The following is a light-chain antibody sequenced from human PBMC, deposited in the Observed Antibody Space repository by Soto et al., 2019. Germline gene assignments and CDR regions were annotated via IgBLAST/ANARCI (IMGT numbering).Light chain of an antibody. CDR1: QSVLCNSDNNNY. J-gene: IGKJ4*01. CDR3: EKYNSAPLT. V-gene: IGKV4-1*01. Sequence: DIVVTQSPYSLAVFLCERATINGKSSQSVLCNSDNNNYLAWYQQKPGQPPKVLIYWASTRESGVPDRFSGSGSGTDFTLTISGLQAEDVAAYFSEKYNSAPLTFGGGTKVDIK. CDR2: WAS.